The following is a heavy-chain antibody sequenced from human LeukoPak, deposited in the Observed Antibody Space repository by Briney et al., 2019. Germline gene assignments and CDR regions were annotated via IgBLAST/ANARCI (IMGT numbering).Heavy chain of an antibody. CDR1: GFTFSSYS. D-gene: IGHD3-22*01. CDR2: ISSSSSTI. J-gene: IGHJ4*02. V-gene: IGHV3-48*04. CDR3: ARGVYYDSSGYYGY. Sequence: PGGSLRLSCAASGFTFSSYSMNWVRQAPGKGLEWVSYISSSSSTIYYADSVKGRFTISRDNAKNSLYLQMNSLRAEDTAVYYCARGVYYDSSGYYGYWGQGTLVTVSS.